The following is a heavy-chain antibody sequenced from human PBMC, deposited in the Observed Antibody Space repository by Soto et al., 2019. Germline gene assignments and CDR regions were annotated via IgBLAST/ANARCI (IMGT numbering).Heavy chain of an antibody. CDR1: GGTISSSSDY. CDR2: IYYSGST. J-gene: IGHJ4*02. CDR3: ARSIVGATLGYFDY. Sequence: SETLSLTCTVSGGTISSSSDYWGWIRQPPGKGLEWIGSIYYSGSTYYNPSLKSRVTISVDTSKNQFSLKLSSVTAADTAVYYCARSIVGATLGYFDYWGQGTLVTVSS. V-gene: IGHV4-39*01. D-gene: IGHD1-26*01.